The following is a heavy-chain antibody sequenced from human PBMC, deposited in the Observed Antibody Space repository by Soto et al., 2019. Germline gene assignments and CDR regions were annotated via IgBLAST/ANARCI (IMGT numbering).Heavy chain of an antibody. D-gene: IGHD3-3*01. CDR1: GGSISSGGYY. J-gene: IGHJ4*02. CDR3: ARATYRELRFLSYFDY. CDR2: IYYSGST. V-gene: IGHV4-31*03. Sequence: PSETLSLTCTVSGGSISSGGYYWSWIRQHPGKGLEWIGYIYYSGSTYYNPSLKSRVTISVDTSKNQFSLKLSSVTAADTAVYYCARATYRELRFLSYFDYWGQGTLVTVSS.